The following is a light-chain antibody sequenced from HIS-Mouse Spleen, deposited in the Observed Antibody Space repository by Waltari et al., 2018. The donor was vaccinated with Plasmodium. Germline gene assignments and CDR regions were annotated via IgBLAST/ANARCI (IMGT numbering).Light chain of an antibody. J-gene: IGKJ4*01. CDR1: QSVSSY. Sequence: EIVLTQSPATLSLSPGERATLSCRASQSVSSYLAWYQQKPGQAPSRLIYDASNRATGSPARFSGSGSGTDVTLTISSLEPEDFAVYYCQQRSNWPRVLTFGGGTKVEIK. CDR3: QQRSNWPRVLT. CDR2: DAS. V-gene: IGKV3-11*01.